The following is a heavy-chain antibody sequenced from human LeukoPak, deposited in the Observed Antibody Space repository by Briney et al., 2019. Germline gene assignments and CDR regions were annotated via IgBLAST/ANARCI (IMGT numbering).Heavy chain of an antibody. CDR2: IYTGGTT. J-gene: IGHJ3*02. CDR3: AGARDAFDI. Sequence: GGSLRLSCAASGFTVTSNHMNWVRQAPGKGLEWVSIIYTGGTTHYADSLKGRITISRDDSRNTLYLQMNSLRAEDTAVYYCAGARDAFDIWGQGTMVTVSS. V-gene: IGHV3-66*01. CDR1: GFTVTSNH.